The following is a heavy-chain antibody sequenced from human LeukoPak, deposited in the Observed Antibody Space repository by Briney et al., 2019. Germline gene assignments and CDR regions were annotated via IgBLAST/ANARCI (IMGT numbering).Heavy chain of an antibody. V-gene: IGHV4-31*03. CDR2: IYYTGSV. D-gene: IGHD3-10*01. J-gene: IGHJ6*02. CDR1: GASISTGGFY. CDR3: ARDHSYYFGSQTSTLDV. Sequence: PSETLSLICTVSGASISTGGFYWTWIRQPPGEGLEWIGYIYYTGSVDYNASLKSRLTISLDTSKNRFSLKLNSVTAADTAVYYCARDHSYYFGSQTSTLDVWGQGTAVTVSS.